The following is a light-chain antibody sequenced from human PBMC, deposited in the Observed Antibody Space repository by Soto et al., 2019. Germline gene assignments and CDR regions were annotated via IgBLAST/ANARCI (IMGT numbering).Light chain of an antibody. CDR3: SSYTGSSTYVV. CDR1: SSDVGGYNY. V-gene: IGLV2-14*01. J-gene: IGLJ2*01. Sequence: QSALTQPASVSGSPGPSITISCTGTSSDVGGYNYVSWYQQHPGKAPKLMIYDVNNRPSGVSNRFSGSKSGNTASLTISGLQAEDEADYYCSSYTGSSTYVVFGGGTKLTVL. CDR2: DVN.